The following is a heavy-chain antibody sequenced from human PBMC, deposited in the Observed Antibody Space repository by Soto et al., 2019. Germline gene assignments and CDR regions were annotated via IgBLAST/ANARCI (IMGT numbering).Heavy chain of an antibody. Sequence: QVQLQESGPGLVKPSQTLSLTCTVSGGSISSGGYYWSWIRQHPGKGLEGIGYIYYSGSTYYNPSLKSRVTISVDTSKNQFSLKLSSVTAADTAVYYCVRRITMVRGDAFDIWGQGTMVTVSS. D-gene: IGHD3-10*01. CDR2: IYYSGST. V-gene: IGHV4-31*03. J-gene: IGHJ3*02. CDR1: GGSISSGGYY. CDR3: VRRITMVRGDAFDI.